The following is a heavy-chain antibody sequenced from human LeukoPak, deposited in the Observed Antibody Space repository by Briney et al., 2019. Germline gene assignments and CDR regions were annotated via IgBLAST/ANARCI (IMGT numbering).Heavy chain of an antibody. CDR2: ISSGSTYI. CDR3: ARDTSSNDY. J-gene: IGHJ4*02. CDR1: GFTFSTYS. Sequence: GSLRLSCVASGFTFSTYSMNWVRQAPGKGLEWVSSISSGSTYIYYADSVQGRFTLSRDNANNSLYLQMNSLRVEDTAVYYCARDTSSNDYWGQGTLVSVSS. V-gene: IGHV3-21*01.